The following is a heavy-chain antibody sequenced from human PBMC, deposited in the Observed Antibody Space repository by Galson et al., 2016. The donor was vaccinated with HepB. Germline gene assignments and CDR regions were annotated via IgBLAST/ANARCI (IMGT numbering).Heavy chain of an antibody. Sequence: SLRLSCAASGFTFSSYSMNWVRQAPGKGLEWVSFISSSSTYIYYADSVRGRFTMSRDNAKNSLYLQMNSLRAEDTAVYYCARLVENWNEAGRFDSWGQGTLVTVSS. CDR3: ARLVENWNEAGRFDS. CDR2: ISSSSTYI. V-gene: IGHV3-21*01. J-gene: IGHJ4*02. D-gene: IGHD1-1*01. CDR1: GFTFSSYS.